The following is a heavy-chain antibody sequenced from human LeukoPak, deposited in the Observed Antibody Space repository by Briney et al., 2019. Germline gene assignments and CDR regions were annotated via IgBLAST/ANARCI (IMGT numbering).Heavy chain of an antibody. J-gene: IGHJ4*02. CDR3: ARAGLGSSAGY. CDR1: GGSFSGYY. D-gene: IGHD6-6*01. Sequence: SETLSLTCAVYGGSFSGYYWSWIRQPPGKGLEWIGEINHSGSTNYNPSLKSRVTISVDTSKNQFSLKLSSVAAADTAVYYCARAGLGSSAGYRGQGTLVTVSS. CDR2: INHSGST. V-gene: IGHV4-34*01.